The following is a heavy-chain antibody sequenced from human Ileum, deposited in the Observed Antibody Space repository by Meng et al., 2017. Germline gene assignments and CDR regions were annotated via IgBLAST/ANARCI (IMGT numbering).Heavy chain of an antibody. V-gene: IGHV3-53*01. CDR3: ARDPGLPNGMHV. CDR2: ISSGGDT. J-gene: IGHJ6*02. CDR1: GFTVSSDY. Sequence: GGSLRLSCAASGFTVSSDYMSWVRQAPGKGLEWVSTISSGGDTYYADSVKGRFIISRDSSRNMLFLQLNSVRSEDTAVYYCARDPGLPNGMHVWGQGTTVTVSS.